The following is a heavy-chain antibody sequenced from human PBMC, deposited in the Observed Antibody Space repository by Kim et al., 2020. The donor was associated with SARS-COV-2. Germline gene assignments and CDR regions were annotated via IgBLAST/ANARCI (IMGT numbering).Heavy chain of an antibody. D-gene: IGHD5-18*01. CDR3: AKDLGYLGSLFYFDH. CDR2: ISHDGRFE. J-gene: IGHJ4*02. CDR1: GFTFDTYG. V-gene: IGHV3-30*18. Sequence: GGSLRLSCAASGFTFDTYGMHWVRQAPGKGLEWVAGISHDGRFEYYADSMKGRFTISRDNSKNTVYLQMNSLRTEDTSIYYCAKDLGYLGSLFYFDHWGQGTLVTVSS.